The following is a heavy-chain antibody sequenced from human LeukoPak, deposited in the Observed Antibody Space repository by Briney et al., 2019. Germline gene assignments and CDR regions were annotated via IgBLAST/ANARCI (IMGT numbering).Heavy chain of an antibody. V-gene: IGHV3-30*18. CDR1: GFTFRTYA. CDR2: MSHDGVKI. Sequence: GGSLRLSCAASGFTFRTYAMHWVRQAPGKGLEWVAFMSHDGVKIFHADSVKGRFTISRDNSKSILYLQTNSLRAEDTAVYYCAKSASAYYYMDVWGKGTTVTVSS. J-gene: IGHJ6*03. D-gene: IGHD4/OR15-4a*01. CDR3: AKSASAYYYMDV.